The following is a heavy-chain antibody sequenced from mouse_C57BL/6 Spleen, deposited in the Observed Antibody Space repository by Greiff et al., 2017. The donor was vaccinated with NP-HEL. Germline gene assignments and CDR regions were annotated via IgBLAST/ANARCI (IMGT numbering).Heavy chain of an antibody. Sequence: VQLQQPGAELVMPGASVKLSCKASGYTFTSYWMHWVKQRPGQGLEWIGEIDPSDSYTNYNQKFKGKSTLTVDKSSSTAYMQLSSLTSEDSAVYYCARGWPHYAMDYWGQGTSVTVSS. V-gene: IGHV1-69*01. J-gene: IGHJ4*01. D-gene: IGHD2-3*01. CDR2: IDPSDSYT. CDR1: GYTFTSYW. CDR3: ARGWPHYAMDY.